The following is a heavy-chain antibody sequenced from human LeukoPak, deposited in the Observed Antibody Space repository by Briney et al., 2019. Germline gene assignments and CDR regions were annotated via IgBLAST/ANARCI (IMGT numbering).Heavy chain of an antibody. J-gene: IGHJ4*02. Sequence: KAGGSVRLSCAASGFTFSDYYMRWMRRARGGGRVGISNISSSSTYTNYVDSVKGRFTISRDNTKNSLYLQMNSVRAEDTAVYYCVRAVAVSSYYFDCWGQGTLVTVSS. D-gene: IGHD6-19*01. V-gene: IGHV3-11*06. CDR2: ISSSSTYT. CDR1: GFTFSDYY. CDR3: VRAVAVSSYYFDC.